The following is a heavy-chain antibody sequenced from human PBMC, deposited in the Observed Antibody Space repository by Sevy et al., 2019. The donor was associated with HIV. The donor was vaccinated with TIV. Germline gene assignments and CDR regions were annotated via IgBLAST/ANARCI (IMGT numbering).Heavy chain of an antibody. V-gene: IGHV1-2*06. Sequence: ASVKVSCKASGYTFTGYYMHWVRQAPGQGLEWMGRINPNSGCTNYAQKFQGRVTMTRDTSISTAYMELSRLRSDDTAVYYCARATIAAAGQVDYWGQGTLVTVSS. CDR1: GYTFTGYY. D-gene: IGHD6-13*01. CDR3: ARATIAAAGQVDY. CDR2: INPNSGCT. J-gene: IGHJ4*02.